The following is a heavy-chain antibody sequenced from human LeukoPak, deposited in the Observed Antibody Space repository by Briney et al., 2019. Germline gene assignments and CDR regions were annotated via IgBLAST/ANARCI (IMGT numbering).Heavy chain of an antibody. CDR1: GFIFDDYA. V-gene: IGHV3-9*01. D-gene: IGHD2-15*01. CDR2: ISSNSGSI. Sequence: PGRSLRLSCAASGFIFDDYAMHWVRQAPGKGLEWVSGISSNSGSIGYADSVKGRFTISRDNAKNSLYLEMNSLRAEDTALYYCAQDGYCSGASCYLFDRWGQGTLVTVSS. J-gene: IGHJ4*02. CDR3: AQDGYCSGASCYLFDR.